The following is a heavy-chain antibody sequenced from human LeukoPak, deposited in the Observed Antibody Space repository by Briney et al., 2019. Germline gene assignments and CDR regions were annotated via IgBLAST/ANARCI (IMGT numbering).Heavy chain of an antibody. V-gene: IGHV3-21*01. J-gene: IGHJ3*02. CDR3: AREGYYGSGSSYAFDI. Sequence: PGGSLRLSCAASGFTFSSYSMNWVRQAPGKGLEWVSSISSSSSYIYYADSVKGRFTISRDNAKNSLYLQMNSLRAEDTAVYYCAREGYYGSGSSYAFDIWGQGTMVTVSS. CDR2: ISSSSSYI. D-gene: IGHD3-10*01. CDR1: GFTFSSYS.